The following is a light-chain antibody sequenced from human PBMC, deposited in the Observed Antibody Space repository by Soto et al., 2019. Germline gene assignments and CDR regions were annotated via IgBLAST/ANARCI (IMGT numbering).Light chain of an antibody. Sequence: QPVLTQPPSVSGAPGQRVTISCTGSSSNIGAGYDVHWYQQLPGTAPKLLIYGNSNRPSGVPDRFSGSKSGTSASLAITGLQAEDEADYYRQSYDSSLSGYVVFGGGTKLTVL. CDR2: GNS. CDR1: SSNIGAGYD. CDR3: QSYDSSLSGYVV. V-gene: IGLV1-40*01. J-gene: IGLJ2*01.